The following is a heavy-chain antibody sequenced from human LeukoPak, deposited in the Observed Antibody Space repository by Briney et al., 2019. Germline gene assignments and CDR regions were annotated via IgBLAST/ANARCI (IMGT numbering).Heavy chain of an antibody. D-gene: IGHD2-21*01. CDR2: IIPIFGTA. CDR3: ARVGYCGGDCYSYYFDY. J-gene: IGHJ4*02. CDR1: GGTFSSYA. Sequence: GASVKVSCKASGGTFSSYAISWVRQAPGQGLERMGGIIPIFGTANYAQKFQGRVTITADESTSTAYMELSSLRSEGTAVYYCARVGYCGGDCYSYYFDYWGQGTLVTVSS. V-gene: IGHV1-69*13.